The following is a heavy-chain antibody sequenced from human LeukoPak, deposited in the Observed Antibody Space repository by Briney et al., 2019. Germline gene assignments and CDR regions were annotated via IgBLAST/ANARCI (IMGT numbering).Heavy chain of an antibody. D-gene: IGHD6-13*01. CDR3: ARRAIAEGFDY. V-gene: IGHV3-48*03. CDR1: GFTFSSYA. CDR2: TSSSSRTI. Sequence: AGSLRLSCAVSGFTFSSYAMNWVRQAPGQGLEWVSYTSSSSRTIYYADSVRGRFTISRDNAKNSLYLQMNSLRVEDTAVYYCARRAIAEGFDYWGQGTLVTVSS. J-gene: IGHJ4*02.